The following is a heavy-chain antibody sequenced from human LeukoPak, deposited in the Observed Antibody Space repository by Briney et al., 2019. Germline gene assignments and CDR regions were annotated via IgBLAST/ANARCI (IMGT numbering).Heavy chain of an antibody. CDR1: GYTFTSYG. CDR3: ARHSGFSSSLEVCDY. Sequence: GASVKVSCKASGYTFTSYGISWVRQAPGQGLEWMGWISAYNGNANYAQKLQGRVTMTTDTSTSTAYMELRSLRSDDTAVYYCARHSGFSSSLEVCDYWGQGTLATVSS. D-gene: IGHD6-13*01. CDR2: ISAYNGNA. J-gene: IGHJ4*02. V-gene: IGHV1-18*01.